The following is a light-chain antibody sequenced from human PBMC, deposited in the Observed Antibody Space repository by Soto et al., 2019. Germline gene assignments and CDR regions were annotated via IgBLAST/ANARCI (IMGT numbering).Light chain of an antibody. V-gene: IGLV1-40*01. Sequence: QSVLTQPPSVTGAPGQRVTISCTGSHSDIGAGYGVHWYQQFPHSAPKLLIYDTTNRPSGVPDRFSDSRSGTSASLAITGLQAEDEADYYCQSFDSSRIGLLFGGGTKVTVL. J-gene: IGLJ2*01. CDR2: DTT. CDR1: HSDIGAGYG. CDR3: QSFDSSRIGLL.